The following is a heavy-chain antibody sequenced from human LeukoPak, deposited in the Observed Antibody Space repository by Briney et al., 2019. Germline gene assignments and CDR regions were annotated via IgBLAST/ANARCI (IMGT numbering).Heavy chain of an antibody. J-gene: IGHJ6*02. CDR3: AKSLPRYYYYGMDV. Sequence: GGSLRLSCTASGFSFSNHYMRWIRQAPGKGLEWVSAISGSGGSTYYADSVKGRFTISRDNSKNTLYLQMNSLRAEDTAVYYCAKSLPRYYYYGMDVWGQGTTVTVSS. CDR1: GFSFSNHY. V-gene: IGHV3-23*01. CDR2: ISGSGGST.